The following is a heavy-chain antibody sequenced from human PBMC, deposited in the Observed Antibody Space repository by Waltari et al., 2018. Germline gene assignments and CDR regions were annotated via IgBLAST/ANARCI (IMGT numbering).Heavy chain of an antibody. CDR2: ISYNERNI. D-gene: IGHD3-22*01. CDR3: ARDYCDRTNCHGMDV. V-gene: IGHV3-30*04. CDR1: AFTFSSYP. Sequence: QVQLVESGGGVVKPGRSLRISCAASAFTFSSYPMHWVRQAPGKGLEWVAVISYNERNIYYVDSVKGRFIISRDNSNKMLYLQMNNLRTEDTAVYYCARDYCDRTNCHGMDVWGQGTTVIVSS. J-gene: IGHJ6*02.